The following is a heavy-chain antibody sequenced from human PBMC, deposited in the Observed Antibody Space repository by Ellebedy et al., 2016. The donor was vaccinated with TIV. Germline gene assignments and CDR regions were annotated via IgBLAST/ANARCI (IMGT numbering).Heavy chain of an antibody. J-gene: IGHJ4*02. Sequence: GESLKISXAASGFTFSSYSMNWVRQAPGKGLEWVAVISYDGSNKYYADSVKGRFTISRDNSKNTLYLQMNSLRAEDTAVYYCAKDPARGSSSWYLPFDYWGQGTLVTVSS. CDR3: AKDPARGSSSWYLPFDY. V-gene: IGHV3-30*18. CDR2: ISYDGSNK. D-gene: IGHD6-13*01. CDR1: GFTFSSYS.